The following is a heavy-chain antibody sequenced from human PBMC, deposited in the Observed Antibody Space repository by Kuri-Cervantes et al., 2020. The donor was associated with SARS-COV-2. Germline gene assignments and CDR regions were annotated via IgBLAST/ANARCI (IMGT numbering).Heavy chain of an antibody. CDR3: AREKLRYFDWSKPPTPEYYFDY. D-gene: IGHD3-9*01. V-gene: IGHV1-18*01. CDR1: GYTFTSYG. Sequence: ASVKVSCKASGYTFTSYGISWVRQAPGQGLEWMGWISAYNGNTNYAQKLQGRVTMTTDTPTSTAYMELRSLRSDDTAVYYCAREKLRYFDWSKPPTPEYYFDYWGQGTLVTVSS. CDR2: ISAYNGNT. J-gene: IGHJ4*02.